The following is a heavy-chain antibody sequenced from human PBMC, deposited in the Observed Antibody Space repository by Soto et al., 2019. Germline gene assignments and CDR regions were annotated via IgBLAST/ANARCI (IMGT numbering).Heavy chain of an antibody. CDR3: AQRVTSGTNYNVGWFDP. CDR1: GLSLSTRGVG. Sequence: QITLKESGPALMEPTQTLTLTCSLSGLSLSTRGVGVGWLRQAPGKALECLAIIYWDNDKRYNPSLKTRLTITKDTSKNQVVLTMTYMEPVDTAIYYCAQRVTSGTNYNVGWFDPWGQGTLVTVS. CDR2: IYWDNDK. J-gene: IGHJ5*02. V-gene: IGHV2-5*02. D-gene: IGHD1-1*01.